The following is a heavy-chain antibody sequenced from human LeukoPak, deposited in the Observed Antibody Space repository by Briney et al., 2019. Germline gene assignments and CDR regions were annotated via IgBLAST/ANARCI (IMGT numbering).Heavy chain of an antibody. D-gene: IGHD1-26*01. CDR3: ARGQRELRLIDY. Sequence: ASVKVSCKASGYTFTGSYMHWGRQAPGQGLEWMGWINPNSGGTNYAQKFQGRVTMTRDTSISTGYMELSRLRSDDTAVYYCARGQRELRLIDYWGQGTLVTVSS. V-gene: IGHV1-2*02. J-gene: IGHJ4*02. CDR1: GYTFTGSY. CDR2: INPNSGGT.